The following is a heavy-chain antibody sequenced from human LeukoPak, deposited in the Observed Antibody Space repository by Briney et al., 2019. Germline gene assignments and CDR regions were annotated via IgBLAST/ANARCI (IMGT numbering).Heavy chain of an antibody. D-gene: IGHD1-26*01. CDR1: GYTFTGYY. CDR2: INPNSGGT. CDR3: ARQSGTYWGLDY. J-gene: IGHJ4*02. Sequence: GASVKVSCKASGYTFTGYYMHWVRQAPGQGLEWMGWINPNSGGTNHAQKFQGRVTMTRDTSISTAYMELSRLRSDDTAVYYCARQSGTYWGLDYWGQGTLVTVSS. V-gene: IGHV1-2*02.